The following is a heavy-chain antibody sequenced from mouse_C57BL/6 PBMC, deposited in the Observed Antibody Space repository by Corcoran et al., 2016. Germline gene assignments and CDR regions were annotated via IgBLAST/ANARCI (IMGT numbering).Heavy chain of an antibody. J-gene: IGHJ4*01. D-gene: IGHD2-4*01. Sequence: QIQLVQSGPELKKPGETVKISCKASGYTFTTYGMSWVKQAPGKGLKWMGWINTYSGVPTYADDFKGRFAFSLETSASTAYLQINNLKNEDTATYFCARGYPMRYDYRGLYAMDYWGQGTSVTVSS. V-gene: IGHV9-3*01. CDR1: GYTFTTYG. CDR3: ARGYPMRYDYRGLYAMDY. CDR2: INTYSGVP.